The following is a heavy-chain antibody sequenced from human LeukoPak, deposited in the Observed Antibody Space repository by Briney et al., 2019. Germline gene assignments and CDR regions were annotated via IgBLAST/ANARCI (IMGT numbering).Heavy chain of an antibody. Sequence: PGGSLRLSCAASGFTFSSYSMNWVRQAPGKGLEWVSSISSSSSYIYYADSVKGRFTISRDNAENSLYLQTNSLRAEDTAVYYCARDMRGQWLDLKAFDIWGQGTMVTVSS. CDR3: ARDMRGQWLDLKAFDI. J-gene: IGHJ3*02. CDR2: ISSSSSYI. CDR1: GFTFSSYS. V-gene: IGHV3-21*01. D-gene: IGHD6-19*01.